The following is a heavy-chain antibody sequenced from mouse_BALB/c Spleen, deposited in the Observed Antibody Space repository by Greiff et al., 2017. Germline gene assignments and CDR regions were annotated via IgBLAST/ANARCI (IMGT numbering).Heavy chain of an antibody. CDR2: IYPGSGST. CDR3: ARKDYGYPYAMDY. V-gene: IGHV1-54*01. J-gene: IGHJ4*01. Sequence: QVQLQQSGAELVRPGTSVKVSCKASGYAFTNYLIEWVKQRPGQGLEWIGDIYPGSGSTNYNEKFKSKATLTVDTSSSTAYMQLSSLASEDSALYYCARKDYGYPYAMDYWGQGTSVTVSS. CDR1: GYAFTNYL. D-gene: IGHD1-2*01.